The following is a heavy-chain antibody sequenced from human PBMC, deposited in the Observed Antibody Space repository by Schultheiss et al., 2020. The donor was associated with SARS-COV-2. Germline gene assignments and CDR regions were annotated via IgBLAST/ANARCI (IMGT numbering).Heavy chain of an antibody. J-gene: IGHJ3*02. CDR3: ARGLDYYDSSGQGAFDI. D-gene: IGHD3-22*01. CDR1: GFTFSSYA. CDR2: ISYDGSNK. Sequence: GGSLRLSCAASGFTFSSYAMHWVRQAPGKGLEWVAVISYDGSNKYYADSVKGRFTISIDNSKNTLYLQMNSLRAEDTAVYYCARGLDYYDSSGQGAFDIWGQGTMVTVSS. V-gene: IGHV3-30*01.